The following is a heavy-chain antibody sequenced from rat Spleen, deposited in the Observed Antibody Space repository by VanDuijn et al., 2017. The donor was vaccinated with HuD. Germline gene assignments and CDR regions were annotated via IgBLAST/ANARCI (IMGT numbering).Heavy chain of an antibody. CDR1: GFTLSNSG. CDR2: INYDISRT. J-gene: IGHJ1*01. Sequence: EKQLVGSGGGLVQPGRYIKLSGADSGFTLSNSGMACHRKAPKEGLQWVATINYDISRTYYRDSVKGRFTISRESAKNIIYLQMDSQRSEDTATYYCARHDNYWYFDFWGPGTMVTVSS. V-gene: IGHV5-7*01. CDR3: ARHDNYWYFDF.